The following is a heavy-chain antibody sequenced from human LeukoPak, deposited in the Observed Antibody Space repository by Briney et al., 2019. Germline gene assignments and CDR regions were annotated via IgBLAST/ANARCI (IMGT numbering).Heavy chain of an antibody. J-gene: IGHJ6*03. Sequence: GGSLRLSCAASAFTFSSYAMNWVRQAPGKGLEWVSAISGSVGSTYYADSVKGRFTISRDNSKNTLYLQMNNLRAEDTAVYYCAKEGGYDYYYYMDVWGKGTTVTVSS. V-gene: IGHV3-23*01. CDR1: AFTFSSYA. D-gene: IGHD2-15*01. CDR2: ISGSVGST. CDR3: AKEGGYDYYYYMDV.